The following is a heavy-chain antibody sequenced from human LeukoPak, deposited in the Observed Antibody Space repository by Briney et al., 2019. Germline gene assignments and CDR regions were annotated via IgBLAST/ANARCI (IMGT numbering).Heavy chain of an antibody. Sequence: GASVKVSCTASGYTFTSYGISWVRQAPGQGLEWMGWISTYNGNTNYAQKLQGRVTMTTDTPTSTAYMELRSLRSDDTAVYYCARAASTHFDYWGQGTLVTVSS. J-gene: IGHJ4*02. CDR2: ISTYNGNT. CDR3: ARAASTHFDY. D-gene: IGHD6-13*01. V-gene: IGHV1-18*01. CDR1: GYTFTSYG.